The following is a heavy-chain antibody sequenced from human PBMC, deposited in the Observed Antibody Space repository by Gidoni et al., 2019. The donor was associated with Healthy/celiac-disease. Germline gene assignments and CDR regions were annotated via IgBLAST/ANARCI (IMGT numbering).Heavy chain of an antibody. Sequence: QVQLVQSGAEVKKPGASVKVSCKASGYPFTSYDINWVRQATGQGLEWMGWMNPNSGNTGYAQKFQGRVTMTRNTSISTAYMELSSLRSEDTAVYYCARAPSYYDILTADDGMDVWGQGTTVTVSS. CDR1: GYPFTSYD. D-gene: IGHD3-9*01. V-gene: IGHV1-8*01. CDR3: ARAPSYYDILTADDGMDV. CDR2: MNPNSGNT. J-gene: IGHJ6*02.